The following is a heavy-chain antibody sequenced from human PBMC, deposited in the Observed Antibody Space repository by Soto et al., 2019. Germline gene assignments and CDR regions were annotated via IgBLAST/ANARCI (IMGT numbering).Heavy chain of an antibody. CDR2: IKGDGTSI. D-gene: IGHD1-26*01. J-gene: IGHJ4*02. V-gene: IGHV3-74*03. CDR1: GFTFTTHW. Sequence: PGGSLRLSCAASGFTFTTHWMHCVRQAPGKGLVWVARIKGDGTSITYADSVKGRFTISRDKAKNTLDLQMNSLRAEDTAVYYCASSPPSAVGASSDVDYWGRRRLGTV. CDR3: ASSPPSAVGASSDVDY.